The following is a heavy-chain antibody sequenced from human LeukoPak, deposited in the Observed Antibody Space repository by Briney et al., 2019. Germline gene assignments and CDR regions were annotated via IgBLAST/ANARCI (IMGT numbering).Heavy chain of an antibody. Sequence: PSETLSLTCTVSGGSISSYYWSWIRQPPGRGLEWIGSIYYSGNTYYNASLKSQVSISIDTSKNQFSLRLTSVTAADTAVYYCARQTGSGLFILPGGQGTLVTVSS. V-gene: IGHV4-59*04. CDR2: IYYSGNT. CDR1: GGSISSYY. J-gene: IGHJ4*02. CDR3: ARQTGSGLFILP. D-gene: IGHD3/OR15-3a*01.